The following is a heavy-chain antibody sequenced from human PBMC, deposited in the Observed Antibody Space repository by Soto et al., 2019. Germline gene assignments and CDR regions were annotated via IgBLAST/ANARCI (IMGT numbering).Heavy chain of an antibody. V-gene: IGHV3-15*01. CDR3: TTRSRSADY. Sequence: SRIIQAPGKGLEWVGRIKSKTDGGTTDYAAPVKGRFTISRDDSKNTLYLQMNSLKTEDTAVYYCTTRSRSADYWGQGTLVPVSS. CDR2: IKSKTDGGTT. D-gene: IGHD4-17*01. J-gene: IGHJ4*02.